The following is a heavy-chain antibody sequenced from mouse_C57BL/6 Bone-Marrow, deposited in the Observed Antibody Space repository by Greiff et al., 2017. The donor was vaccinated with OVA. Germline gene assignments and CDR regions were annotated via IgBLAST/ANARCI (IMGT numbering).Heavy chain of an antibody. Sequence: QVQLQQSGAELARPGASVKMSCKASGYTYTSYTMHWVKQRPGQGLEWIGYINPSSGYTKYNQKFKDKATLTADKSSSTAYMQLSSLTSEDSAVYYCARSPIYYDYVYYYFDYWGQGTTLTVSS. J-gene: IGHJ2*01. CDR1: GYTYTSYT. CDR2: INPSSGYT. CDR3: ARSPIYYDYVYYYFDY. D-gene: IGHD2-4*01. V-gene: IGHV1-4*01.